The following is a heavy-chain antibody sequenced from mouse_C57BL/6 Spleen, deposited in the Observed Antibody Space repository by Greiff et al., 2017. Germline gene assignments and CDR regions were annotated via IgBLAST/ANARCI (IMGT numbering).Heavy chain of an antibody. J-gene: IGHJ1*03. Sequence: DVKLQESGPGLVKPSQSLSLTCSVTGYSITSGYYWNWIRQFPGNKLEWMGYISYDGSNNYNPSLKNRISITRDTSKNQVFLKLNSVTTEDTATYYCAREGYFDVWGTGTTVTVSS. CDR3: AREGYFDV. CDR1: GYSITSGYY. CDR2: ISYDGSN. V-gene: IGHV3-6*01.